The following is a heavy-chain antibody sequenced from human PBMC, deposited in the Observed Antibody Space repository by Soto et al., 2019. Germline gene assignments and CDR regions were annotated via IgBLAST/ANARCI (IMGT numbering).Heavy chain of an antibody. Sequence: EVQLVESGGGLIQPGGSLRLSCAASGFVVTDYYMSWVRQAPGKGLEWVAVFLIGGDTQYGEYVKGRFTISRDNSKNTLYRQMNSLRAEDTAVYYCAREPLWSGPLPLDAFDLWGQGTMVTVSS. D-gene: IGHD3-3*01. CDR3: AREPLWSGPLPLDAFDL. V-gene: IGHV3-53*01. J-gene: IGHJ3*01. CDR1: GFVVTDYY. CDR2: FLIGGDT.